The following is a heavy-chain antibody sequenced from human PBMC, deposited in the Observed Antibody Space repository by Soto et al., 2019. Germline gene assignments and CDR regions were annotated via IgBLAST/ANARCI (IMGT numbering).Heavy chain of an antibody. CDR2: IYSGGST. D-gene: IGHD4-17*01. CDR1: GFTVSSNY. Sequence: GESLKISCAASGFTVSSNYMSWVRQAPGKGLEWVSVIYSGGSTYYADSVKGRFTISRDNSKNTLYLQMNSLRAEDTAVYYCARDTGDYQGDYYYYYMDVWGKGTTVTVSS. J-gene: IGHJ6*03. V-gene: IGHV3-66*01. CDR3: ARDTGDYQGDYYYYYMDV.